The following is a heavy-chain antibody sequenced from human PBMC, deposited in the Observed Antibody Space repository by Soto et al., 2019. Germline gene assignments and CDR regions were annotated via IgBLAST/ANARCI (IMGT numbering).Heavy chain of an antibody. J-gene: IGHJ3*02. Sequence: QVHLVESGGGVVQPGRSLRLSCAASGFSFSSYDMHWVRQAPGKGLEWVAMISYDGSDKYFSDSVKGRLTISRDNSKNTVSLVMNSLRTKDTAAYYCAKGVPSPTQHAFDIWGQGTMVTVSS. CDR3: AKGVPSPTQHAFDI. CDR1: GFSFSSYD. CDR2: ISYDGSDK. V-gene: IGHV3-30*18.